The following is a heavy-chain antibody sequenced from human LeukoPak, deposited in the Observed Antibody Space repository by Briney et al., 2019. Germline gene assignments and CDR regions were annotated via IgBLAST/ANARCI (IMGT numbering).Heavy chain of an antibody. D-gene: IGHD6-19*01. CDR2: ISYDGSNK. V-gene: IGHV3-30*04. CDR3: ARDWGSGWYYYYGMDV. CDR1: GFTLSSYA. J-gene: IGHJ6*04. Sequence: GGSLRLSSAAPGFTLSSYAMHWVRQAPGKGLEWVALISYDGSNKYYADSVKGRFTISRDNSKNTLYLQMNSLRAEDTAVYYCARDWGSGWYYYYGMDVWGKGTTVTVSS.